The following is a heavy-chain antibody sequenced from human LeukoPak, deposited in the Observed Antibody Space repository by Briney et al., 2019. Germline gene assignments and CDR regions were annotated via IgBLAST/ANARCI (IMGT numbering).Heavy chain of an antibody. CDR2: IGIRGDT. Sequence: GGSLRLSCAASGFTFIDYDMHWVRQVIGKGLEWVSAIGIRGDTHYSGSVKGRFTISRENAESSLYLQMSSLRAEDTTVYYCARGGIQVSGIDEFDYWGQGTLVTVSS. D-gene: IGHD6-19*01. V-gene: IGHV3-13*01. CDR3: ARGGIQVSGIDEFDY. J-gene: IGHJ4*02. CDR1: GFTFIDYD.